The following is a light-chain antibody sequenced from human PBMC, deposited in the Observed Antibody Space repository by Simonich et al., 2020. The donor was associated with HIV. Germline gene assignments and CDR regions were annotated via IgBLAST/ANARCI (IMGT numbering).Light chain of an antibody. V-gene: IGKV4-1*01. Sequence: DIVMTQSPDSLAVSLGERATINCKSSQRVLYSSNNKNYLAWYQQKPGQPPKLLIYWASTRESGVPDRVSGSGSGTDFTLTISSLQAEDVAVYYCQQYYSTPTFGQGTKVEIK. CDR3: QQYYSTPT. CDR2: WAS. CDR1: QRVLYSSNNKNY. J-gene: IGKJ1*01.